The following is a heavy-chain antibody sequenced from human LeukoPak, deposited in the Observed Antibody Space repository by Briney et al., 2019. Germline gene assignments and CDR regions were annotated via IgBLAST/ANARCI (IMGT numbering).Heavy chain of an antibody. CDR1: GGTFSSYT. D-gene: IGHD4-17*01. V-gene: IGHV1-69*02. Sequence: SVKVSCKASGGTFSSYTISWVRQAPGQGLEWMGRIIPILGIANYAQKFQGRVTITADKSTSTAYVELSSLRSEDTAVYYCARTDYGDYVEFLYGMDVWGQGTTVTVSS. J-gene: IGHJ6*02. CDR2: IIPILGIA. CDR3: ARTDYGDYVEFLYGMDV.